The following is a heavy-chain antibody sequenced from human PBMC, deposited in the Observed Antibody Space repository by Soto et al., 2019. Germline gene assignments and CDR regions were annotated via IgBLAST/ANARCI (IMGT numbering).Heavy chain of an antibody. J-gene: IGHJ3*02. CDR3: ARGIPYYYGSGSQDNDAFDI. V-gene: IGHV4-4*02. CDR1: GGSISSSNW. Sequence: SETLSLTCAVSGGSISSSNWWSWVRQPPGKGLEWIGDIYHSGSTNYNPSLKSRVTISVDTSKNQFSLKLSSVTAADTAVYYCARGIPYYYGSGSQDNDAFDIWGQGTMVTVSS. D-gene: IGHD3-10*01. CDR2: IYHSGST.